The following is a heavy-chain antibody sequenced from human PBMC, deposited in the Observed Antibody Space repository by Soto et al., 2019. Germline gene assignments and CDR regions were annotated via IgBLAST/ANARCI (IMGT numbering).Heavy chain of an antibody. CDR3: ARVRVSAFYDNWFDP. D-gene: IGHD3-10*01. CDR2: IDPGDSYM. CDR1: GYVFTTYW. V-gene: IGHV5-10-1*01. Sequence: PGESLKISCQGSGYVFTTYWIGLVRQMPGKGLEWMGRIDPGDSYMNFSPSFQGHVTISVCNSISTPYLPFHSLDASVTAFYYCARVRVSAFYDNWFDPWSQGTLVTVSS. J-gene: IGHJ5*02.